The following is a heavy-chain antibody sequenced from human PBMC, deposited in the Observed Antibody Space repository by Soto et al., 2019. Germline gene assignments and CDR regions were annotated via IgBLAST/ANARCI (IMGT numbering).Heavy chain of an antibody. CDR2: IYPGDSDT. Sequence: RGESLKISCKGSGYSFTSYWIGWVRQMPGKGLEWMGIIYPGDSDTRYSPSFQGQVAISADKSISTAYLQWSSLRASDTAMYYCARVYYDSAFDYWGQGTLVTVSS. J-gene: IGHJ4*02. D-gene: IGHD3-22*01. CDR1: GYSFTSYW. V-gene: IGHV5-51*01. CDR3: ARVYYDSAFDY.